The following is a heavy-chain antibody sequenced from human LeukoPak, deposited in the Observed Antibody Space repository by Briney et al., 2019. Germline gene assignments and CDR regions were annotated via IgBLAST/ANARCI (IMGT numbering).Heavy chain of an antibody. CDR1: GFTFSSYG. CDR3: AKGGYDSSGYYFDY. V-gene: IGHV3-30*18. D-gene: IGHD3-22*01. J-gene: IGHJ4*02. CDR2: ISYDGSNK. Sequence: GGSLRLSCAASGFTFSSYGMHWVRQAPGKGLEWVAVISYDGSNKYYADSVKGRFTISRDNSKNTLYLQMSSLRAEDTAVYYCAKGGYDSSGYYFDYWGQGTLVTVSS.